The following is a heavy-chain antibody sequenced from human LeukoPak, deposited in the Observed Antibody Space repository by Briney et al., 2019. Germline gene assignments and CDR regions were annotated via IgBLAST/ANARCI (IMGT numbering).Heavy chain of an antibody. D-gene: IGHD1-26*01. CDR3: IRALVGATDY. CDR1: GFTFSSSW. J-gene: IGHJ4*01. CDR2: INSDGSGT. Sequence: GGSLRLSCAASGFTFSSSWMHWVRQAPGKGLVWVSRINSDGSGTTHADSVKGRFTISRDNAKNTLFLQMNSLRADDTAVYYCIRALVGATDYWGQRTPLTVSS. V-gene: IGHV3-74*01.